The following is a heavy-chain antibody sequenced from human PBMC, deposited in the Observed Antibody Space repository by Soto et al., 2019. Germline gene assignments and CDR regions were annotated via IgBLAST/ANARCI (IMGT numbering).Heavy chain of an antibody. D-gene: IGHD3-3*01. V-gene: IGHV3-33*01. Sequence: GGSLRLSCAASGFTFSSYGMHWVRQAPGKGLEWVAVIWYVGSNKYYADSVKGRLTILRDNSKNTLYLQMNSLRAEETAVYYCARDMGRSSYDFWSGSLDPWGQGTLVTVSS. CDR2: IWYVGSNK. CDR3: ARDMGRSSYDFWSGSLDP. CDR1: GFTFSSYG. J-gene: IGHJ5*02.